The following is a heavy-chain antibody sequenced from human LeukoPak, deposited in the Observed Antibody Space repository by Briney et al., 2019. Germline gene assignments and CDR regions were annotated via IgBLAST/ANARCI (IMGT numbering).Heavy chain of an antibody. D-gene: IGHD3-10*01. Sequence: KASETLSLTCTVSGGSISSSSYYWGWIRQPPGKGLEWIGSIYYSGSTNYNPSLKSRVTISVDTSKNQFSLKLSSVTAADTAVYYCARGQNYYGSGSYYSRGWFDPWGQGTLVTVSS. CDR2: IYYSGST. CDR1: GGSISSSSYY. CDR3: ARGQNYYGSGSYYSRGWFDP. V-gene: IGHV4-39*07. J-gene: IGHJ5*02.